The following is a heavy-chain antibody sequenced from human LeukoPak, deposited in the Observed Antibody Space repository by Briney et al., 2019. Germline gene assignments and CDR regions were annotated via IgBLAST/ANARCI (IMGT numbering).Heavy chain of an antibody. CDR2: ISSSSSYI. V-gene: IGHV3-21*01. CDR3: ARDQYYDYVWGSYHNKYYFDY. D-gene: IGHD3-16*02. Sequence: GGSLRLSCAASGFTFSSYSMNWVRQAPGKGLEWVSSISSSSSYIYYADSVKGRFTISRDNAKNSLYLQMNSLRAEDTAVYYCARDQYYDYVWGSYHNKYYFDYWGQGTLVTVSS. CDR1: GFTFSSYS. J-gene: IGHJ4*02.